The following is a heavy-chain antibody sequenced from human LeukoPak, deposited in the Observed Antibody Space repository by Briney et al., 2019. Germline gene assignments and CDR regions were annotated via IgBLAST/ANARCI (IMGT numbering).Heavy chain of an antibody. CDR2: IYYSGST. Sequence: SETLSLTCTVSGGSISSSSYYWGWIRQPPGKGLEWIGSIYYSGSTYYNPSLKSRVTISVDTSKNQFSLKLSSVTAADTAVYYCARGYSGYNYWGQGTLVTVSS. CDR1: GGSISSSSYY. D-gene: IGHD5-12*01. CDR3: ARGYSGYNY. J-gene: IGHJ4*02. V-gene: IGHV4-39*01.